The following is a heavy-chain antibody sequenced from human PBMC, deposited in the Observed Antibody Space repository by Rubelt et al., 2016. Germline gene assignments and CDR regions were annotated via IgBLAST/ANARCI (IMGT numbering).Heavy chain of an antibody. V-gene: IGHV1-24*01. CDR1: GSTLTELS. CDR3: ATASPYCSGGSCY. J-gene: IGHJ4*02. Sequence: QVQLVQSGDEVKKPGASVKVSCKVSGSTLTELSMHWVRQAPGKGLEWMGGFDPEDGDTIYAQKFQGRVTMTEDTSTDTAYMEVSSLRSEETAVYYCATASPYCSGGSCYWGQGTLVTVSS. D-gene: IGHD2-15*01. CDR2: FDPEDGDT.